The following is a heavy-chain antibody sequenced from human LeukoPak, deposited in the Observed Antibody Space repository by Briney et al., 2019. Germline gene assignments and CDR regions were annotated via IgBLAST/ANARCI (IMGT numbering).Heavy chain of an antibody. CDR3: SKWGDYDVLTGYYDSDF. CDR1: GFTFSNYA. J-gene: IGHJ4*02. CDR2: IVGSGGST. Sequence: GGSLRLSCAASGFTFSNYAMSWVRQASGKGLEWVSAIVGSGGSTYYADSVKGRFSISRDNSKNTLFLQMNSLRVEDTALYYCSKWGDYDVLTGYYDSDFWGQGTLVTVSS. D-gene: IGHD3-9*01. V-gene: IGHV3-23*01.